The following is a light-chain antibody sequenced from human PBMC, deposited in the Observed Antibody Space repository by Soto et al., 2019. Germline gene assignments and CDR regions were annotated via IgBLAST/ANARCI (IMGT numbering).Light chain of an antibody. V-gene: IGKV3-20*01. CDR3: QPSDRSPPRWT. CDR2: GAS. Sequence: VLTQSPGTLSLSPGERATLSCRASQSVSSSYLAWYQQKSGQAPRLLIYGASSRATGIPDRFSGSGSGTEFTLTIRRLEPEDSAVYCWQPSDRSPPRWTFGQGAKVEIK. CDR1: QSVSSSY. J-gene: IGKJ1*01.